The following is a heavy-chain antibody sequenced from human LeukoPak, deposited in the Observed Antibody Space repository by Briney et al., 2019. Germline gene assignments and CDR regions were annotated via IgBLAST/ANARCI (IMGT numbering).Heavy chain of an antibody. CDR1: GGSISSSNYY. J-gene: IGHJ6*03. V-gene: IGHV4-39*01. CDR3: ARQRRYGYNPRYYYYYMDV. D-gene: IGHD5-24*01. Sequence: PSETLSLTCTVSGGSISSSNYYWGWLRQPPGKGLGSIGNINYSGRIYYNPSRKSRVNITEDTSKNPLSLNLSSVTAADTAVYYCARQRRYGYNPRYYYYYMDVWGKGTTVTVSS. CDR2: INYSGRI.